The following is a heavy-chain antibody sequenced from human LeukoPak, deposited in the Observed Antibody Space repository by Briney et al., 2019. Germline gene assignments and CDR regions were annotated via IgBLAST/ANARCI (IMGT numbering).Heavy chain of an antibody. CDR3: ARHIMIVVTEYHFDD. J-gene: IGHJ4*02. CDR2: VSHSGST. D-gene: IGHD3-22*01. Sequence: PSETLSLTCTVSGGSISSSGYYCGWIRQSPGKGLEWIGSVSHSGSTYYNPPLKSRVTISIDTSKNQFSLELRSATAADTAVYYCARHIMIVVTEYHFDDWGQGTQVSVSS. V-gene: IGHV4-39*01. CDR1: GGSISSSGYY.